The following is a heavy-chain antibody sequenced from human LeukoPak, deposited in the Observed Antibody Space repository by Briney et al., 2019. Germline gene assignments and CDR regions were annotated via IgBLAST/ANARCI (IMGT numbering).Heavy chain of an antibody. Sequence: PSETLSLTCTVSGGSISSSSYYWGWIRQPPGKGLEWIGSIYYSGSTYYHPSLKSRVTISVDTSKNQFSLKLSSVTAADTAVYYFGRLGGSGTYWGQGTLVTVSS. D-gene: IGHD3-10*01. CDR1: GGSISSSSYY. CDR2: IYYSGST. V-gene: IGHV4-39*01. J-gene: IGHJ4*02. CDR3: GRLGGSGTY.